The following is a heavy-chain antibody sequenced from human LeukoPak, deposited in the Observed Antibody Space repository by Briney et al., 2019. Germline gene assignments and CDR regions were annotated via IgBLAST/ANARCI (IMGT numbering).Heavy chain of an antibody. CDR2: IIPILGIA. CDR3: AREQLHSSSWYPFDY. CDR1: GGTFSSYA. D-gene: IGHD6-13*01. V-gene: IGHV1-69*04. J-gene: IGHJ4*02. Sequence: GSSVKVSCKASGGTFSSYAISWVRQAPGQGLEWMGRIIPILGIANYAQKFRGRVTITADKSTSTAYMELSSLRSEDTAVYYCAREQLHSSSWYPFDYWGQGTLVTVSS.